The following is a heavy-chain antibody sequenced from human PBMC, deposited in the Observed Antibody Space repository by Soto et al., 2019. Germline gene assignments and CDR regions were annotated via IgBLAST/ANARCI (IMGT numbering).Heavy chain of an antibody. CDR3: AARTNWGMNGLVP. CDR1: GFSLNSGGGG. CDR2: IYWNDDK. Sequence: QITLKESGPTQVKPTQTLTLTCTLSGFSLNSGGGGVVWIRQAPEKALEWLALIYWNDDKRYSPSLRSRLTITKDTSRNHIGLTMTNVDPVDTGTYYCAARTNWGMNGLVPWGQGTTVTVSS. D-gene: IGHD3-16*01. V-gene: IGHV2-5*01. J-gene: IGHJ6*02.